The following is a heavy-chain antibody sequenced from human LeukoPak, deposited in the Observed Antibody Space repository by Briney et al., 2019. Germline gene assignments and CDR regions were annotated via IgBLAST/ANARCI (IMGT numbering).Heavy chain of an antibody. CDR1: GFTVSSNY. V-gene: IGHV3-66*01. J-gene: IGHJ3*02. Sequence: GGSLRLSCAASGFTVSSNYMSWARQAPGKGLEWVSVIYSGGSTYYAESVKGRFTISRDNSKNTLYLQMNSLRAEDTAVYYCASRFYYDSSGYQDAFDIWGQGTMVTVSS. CDR3: ASRFYYDSSGYQDAFDI. D-gene: IGHD3-22*01. CDR2: IYSGGST.